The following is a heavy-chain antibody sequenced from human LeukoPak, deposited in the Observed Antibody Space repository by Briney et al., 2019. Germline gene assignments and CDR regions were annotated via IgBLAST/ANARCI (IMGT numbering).Heavy chain of an antibody. V-gene: IGHV3-30-3*01. CDR2: ISYDGSNK. CDR1: GFTFSSYA. D-gene: IGHD4-23*01. Sequence: PGGSLRLSCAASGFTFSSYAMHWVRQAPGKGLEWVAVISYDGSNKYYADSVKGRFTISRDNAKNSLYLQMNSLRAEDTAVYYCASDPNTVAMGHFDYWGQGTLVTVSS. CDR3: ASDPNTVAMGHFDY. J-gene: IGHJ4*02.